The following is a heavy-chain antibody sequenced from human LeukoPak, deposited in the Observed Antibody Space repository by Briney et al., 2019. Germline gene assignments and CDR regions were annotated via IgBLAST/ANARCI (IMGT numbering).Heavy chain of an antibody. Sequence: SETLSLTCAVSGGSIYSSTYYWGWIRQPPGKGLEWIGSIYYSGSSYYNPSLKSRVTISVDTFKNQFSLNLSSVTAADTAVYFCARWLLYSYYFDYWGQGTLVTVSS. CDR1: GGSIYSSTYY. D-gene: IGHD3-3*01. J-gene: IGHJ4*02. V-gene: IGHV4-39*01. CDR2: IYYSGSS. CDR3: ARWLLYSYYFDY.